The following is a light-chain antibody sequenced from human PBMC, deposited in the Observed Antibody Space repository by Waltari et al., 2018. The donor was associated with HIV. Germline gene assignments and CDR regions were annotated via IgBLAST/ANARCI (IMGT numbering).Light chain of an antibody. Sequence: QSALTQPPSVSGSPGQSVTISCTGSSSDVGSYNRVSWYQQPPGPAPKLMIYEVSNRRSGVPARFSGSKSGNTASLSISALQAEDEADYYCSSYTSSNLVFGGGTKLTVL. J-gene: IGLJ2*01. CDR2: EVS. CDR3: SSYTSSNLV. V-gene: IGLV2-18*02. CDR1: SSDVGSYNR.